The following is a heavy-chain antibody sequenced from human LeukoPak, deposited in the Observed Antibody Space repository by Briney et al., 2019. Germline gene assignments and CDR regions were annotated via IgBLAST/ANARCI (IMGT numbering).Heavy chain of an antibody. CDR2: IRPHDGKT. CDR3: ARDKRDGNPSGNWFPFDF. Sequence: ASVRVSCKASGYSFPNYGINWVRQAPGQGLEWMGWIRPHDGKTSYPQKFRGRVTMTTDVSTNTIYMDLRSLRSDDTAIYYCARDKRDGNPSGNWFPFDFWGQGTLVTVSS. J-gene: IGHJ4*02. D-gene: IGHD1-1*01. V-gene: IGHV1-18*01. CDR1: GYSFPNYG.